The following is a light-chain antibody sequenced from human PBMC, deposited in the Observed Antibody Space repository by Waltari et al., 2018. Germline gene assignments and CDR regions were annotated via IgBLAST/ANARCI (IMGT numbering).Light chain of an antibody. CDR1: HSNLGSNF. CDR3: AAWDESHYV. J-gene: IGLJ1*01. V-gene: IGLV1-47*01. Sequence: QSVLTQPPSASETPGQRVTISCFGSHSNLGSNFLYRYQPPPGRAPKLLIYRNNQRPAGVPYRFAGSKSGTSAFLAISGLRSEDEGVYYCAAWDESHYVFGPGTEVTVL. CDR2: RNN.